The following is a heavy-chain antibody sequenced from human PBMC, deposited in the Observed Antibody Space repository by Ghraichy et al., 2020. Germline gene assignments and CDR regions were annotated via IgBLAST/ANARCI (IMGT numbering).Heavy chain of an antibody. Sequence: SQTLSLTCAVYGGSFSGYYWSWIRQPPGKGLEWIGEINHSGSTNYNPSLKSRVTISVDTSKNQFSLKLSSVTAADTAVYYCARWEPGAFDIWGQGTMVTVSS. V-gene: IGHV4-34*01. CDR3: ARWEPGAFDI. D-gene: IGHD1-14*01. CDR2: INHSGST. J-gene: IGHJ3*02. CDR1: GGSFSGYY.